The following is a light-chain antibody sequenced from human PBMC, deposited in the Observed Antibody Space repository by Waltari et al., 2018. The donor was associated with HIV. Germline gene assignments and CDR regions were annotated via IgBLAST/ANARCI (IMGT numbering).Light chain of an antibody. J-gene: IGKJ4*01. CDR3: QQFNSYLALT. CDR1: QGISSA. Sequence: AIQLTQSPSSLSASVGDRVTITCRASQGISSALAWYQQKPGKAPKLLIYDASRLESGVPSMFSGSGSGTDFTLTISSLQPEDFATYYCQQFNSYLALTFGGGTKVEIK. CDR2: DAS. V-gene: IGKV1-13*02.